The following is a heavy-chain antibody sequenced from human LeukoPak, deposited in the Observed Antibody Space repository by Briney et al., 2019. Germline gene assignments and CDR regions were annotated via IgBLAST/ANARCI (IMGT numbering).Heavy chain of an antibody. CDR3: ARDRYSGSYRYFDY. Sequence: PGGSLRLSCAASGFTVSTNYMSWVRQAPGKGLEWVSVIYSGGSTYYADSVKGRFTISRDISKNTLYLQMNGLRAEDTAVYYCARDRYSGSYRYFDYWGQGTLVTVSS. J-gene: IGHJ4*02. D-gene: IGHD1-26*01. CDR2: IYSGGST. CDR1: GFTVSTNY. V-gene: IGHV3-53*01.